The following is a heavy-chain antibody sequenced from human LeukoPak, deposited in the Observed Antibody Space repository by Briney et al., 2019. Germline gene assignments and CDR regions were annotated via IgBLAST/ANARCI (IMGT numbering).Heavy chain of an antibody. CDR2: IKQDGTEK. CDR3: ASERHSSSWYDY. V-gene: IGHV3-7*01. CDR1: GFTFSSYS. Sequence: GGSLRLSCAASGFTFSSYSMNWVRQAPVKGLEWVANIKQDGTEKYYVDSVKGRFSISRDNANNSLYLQMNSLRAEDTAVYYCASERHSSSWYDYWGQGTLVTVSS. J-gene: IGHJ4*02. D-gene: IGHD6-13*01.